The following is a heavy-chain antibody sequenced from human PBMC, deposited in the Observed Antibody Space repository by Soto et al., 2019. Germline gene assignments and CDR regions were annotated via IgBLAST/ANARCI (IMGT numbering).Heavy chain of an antibody. CDR3: VKPPVITASYYYYDMDV. V-gene: IGHV3-23*01. CDR2: ISGSGIST. J-gene: IGHJ6*03. CDR1: GFTFSTYP. D-gene: IGHD4-4*01. Sequence: EAQLLESGGGLVQPGGSLRLSCAASGFTFSTYPMSWVRQAPGKGLEWVSGISGSGISTYYTDSVKGRFTISRDNSKNTVCLQMNSLRDEDTAVYYCVKPPVITASYYYYDMDVWGKGTTVTVSS.